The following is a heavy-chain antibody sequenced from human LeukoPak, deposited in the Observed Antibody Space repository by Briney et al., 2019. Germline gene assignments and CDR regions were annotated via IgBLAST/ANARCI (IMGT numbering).Heavy chain of an antibody. V-gene: IGHV4-30-4*02. D-gene: IGHD5-24*01. CDR1: GGSISSGDYY. J-gene: IGHJ4*02. Sequence: SETLSLTCTVSGGSISSGDYYWSWIRQPPRKGLEWIGYIYYSGSTYYNPSLKSRVTISVDTSKNQFSLKLSSVTAADTAVYYCARDRDAYNFDYWGQGTLVTVSS. CDR3: ARDRDAYNFDY. CDR2: IYYSGST.